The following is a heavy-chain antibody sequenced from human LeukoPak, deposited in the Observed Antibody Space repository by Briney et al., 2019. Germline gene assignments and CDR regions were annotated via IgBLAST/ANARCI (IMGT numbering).Heavy chain of an antibody. V-gene: IGHV3-23*01. CDR3: ERVQSDYNDEYNRFDP. CDR2: ISGNAGST. Sequence: GGSLRLSCAASGFTFSTYAMTWVRQAPGRGLEWVSVISGNAGSTYYADSVEGRFTMSRDNSKNTVYLQMNSLRVEDTAIYYCERVQSDYNDEYNRFDPWGQGTLVTVSS. CDR1: GFTFSTYA. D-gene: IGHD3-22*01. J-gene: IGHJ5*02.